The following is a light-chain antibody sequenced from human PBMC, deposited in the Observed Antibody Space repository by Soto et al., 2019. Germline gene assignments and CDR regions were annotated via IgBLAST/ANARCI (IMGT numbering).Light chain of an antibody. V-gene: IGKV3-11*01. CDR2: NAA. CDR3: QQRSNWPRT. J-gene: IGKJ1*01. CDR1: QSISSS. Sequence: EIVLTQSPVTLSLSPGERATLSCRASQSISSSLAWYQQKPGQAPRLLIYNAANRATGIPARFSGSGSGTVFPLTISSLEPEDFAVYYCQQRSNWPRTFGQGTKVEIK.